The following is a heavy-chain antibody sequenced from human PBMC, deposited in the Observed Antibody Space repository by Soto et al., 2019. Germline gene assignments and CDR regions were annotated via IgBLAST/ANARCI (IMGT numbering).Heavy chain of an antibody. V-gene: IGHV5-51*01. J-gene: IGHJ6*02. CDR2: IYPGDSDT. Sequence: PGESLKISCKGSGYSFTSYWIGWVRQMPGKGLEWMGIIYPGDSDTRYSPSFQGQVTISAAKSISTAYLQWSSLKASDTAMYYCARAGIAALSRMDVWGQGTTVTVSS. D-gene: IGHD6-13*01. CDR1: GYSFTSYW. CDR3: ARAGIAALSRMDV.